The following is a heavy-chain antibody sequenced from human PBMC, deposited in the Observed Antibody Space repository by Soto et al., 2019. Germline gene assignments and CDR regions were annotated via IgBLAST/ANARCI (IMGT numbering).Heavy chain of an antibody. V-gene: IGHV3-15*01. J-gene: IGHJ5*02. CDR2: IKSKTDGGTT. D-gene: IGHD3-3*01. CDR3: TTDPRFLEWLLSPWFDP. CDR1: GFTFSNAW. Sequence: GGSLRLSCAASGFTFSNAWMSWVRRTPGKGLEWVGRIKSKTDGGTTDYAAPVKGRFTISRDDSKNTLYLQMNSLKTEDTAVYYCTTDPRFLEWLLSPWFDPWGQGTLVTVSS.